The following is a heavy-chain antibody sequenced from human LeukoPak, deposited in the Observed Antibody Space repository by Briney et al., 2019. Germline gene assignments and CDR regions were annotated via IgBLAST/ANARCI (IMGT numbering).Heavy chain of an antibody. CDR2: ISDRGST. Sequence: PSESLSLSCAVSGGSISGYHWSWVRQPPGKGLEWIPYISDRGSTNYNPSLKSRVTISVDRSKNQFSLNLSSVTAADTAVYYCARTLASGTADPWGQGTQVTVSS. V-gene: IGHV4-59*08. CDR1: GGSISGYH. J-gene: IGHJ5*02. CDR3: ARTLASGTADP. D-gene: IGHD1-1*01.